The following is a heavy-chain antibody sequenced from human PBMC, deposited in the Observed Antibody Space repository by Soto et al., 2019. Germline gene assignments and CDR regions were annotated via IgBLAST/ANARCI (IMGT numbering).Heavy chain of an antibody. J-gene: IGHJ4*02. CDR2: ISSTGALM. CDR1: GFIFSQYS. D-gene: IGHD6-19*01. CDR3: ARDRLARGIPVAGRIDY. V-gene: IGHV3-21*01. Sequence: EVQLVESGGGLVKPGGSLRLSCAASGFIFSQYSMNWVRQAPGKGLGWVSSISSTGALMYYADSVKGRFTISRDDADNSHYLQTNSLRVEDTALYYCARDRLARGIPVAGRIDYWGQGALVTVSS.